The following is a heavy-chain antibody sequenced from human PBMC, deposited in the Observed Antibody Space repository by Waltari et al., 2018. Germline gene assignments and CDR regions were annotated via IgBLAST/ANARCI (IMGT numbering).Heavy chain of an antibody. J-gene: IGHJ5*01. V-gene: IGHV4-39*01. CDR3: VRSTIMGATRWLNP. CDR1: GGSRKSNNFS. Sequence: QLHLQESGTGLAHPSGTLPLMCNVSGGSRKSNNFSWGWVRQPPGKGLEAFGYIYFSGSTYYNPSRKSRVTISIDTSKKQFSLKVKSVTAADTAVYYCVRSTIMGATRWLNPWGQGTLVTVSS. D-gene: IGHD1-26*01. CDR2: IYFSGST.